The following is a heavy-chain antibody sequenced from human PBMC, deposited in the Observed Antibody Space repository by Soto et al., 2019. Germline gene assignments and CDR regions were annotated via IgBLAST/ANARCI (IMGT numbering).Heavy chain of an antibody. D-gene: IGHD3-9*01. CDR3: AIRTHLDWLPRFDY. CDR1: GGTFSSYA. V-gene: IGHV1-69*13. Sequence: ASVKVSCKASGGTFSSYAISWVRQAPGQGLEWMGGIIPIFGTANYAQKFQGRVTITADESTSTAYMELSSLRSEDTAVYYCAIRTHLDWLPRFDYWGQGTLVTVSS. CDR2: IIPIFGTA. J-gene: IGHJ4*02.